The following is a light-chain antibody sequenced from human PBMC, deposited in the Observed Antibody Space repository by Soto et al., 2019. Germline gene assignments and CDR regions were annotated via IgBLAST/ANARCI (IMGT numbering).Light chain of an antibody. V-gene: IGLV2-11*01. Sequence: QSVLTQPRSVSGSPGQSVTISCTGTSNDVGGYNHVSWYQQHPGKAPKLMISDVSKRPSGVPDRFSGSKSGNTASLTISGLQVEDEADYYCCSFSRSFTDYVFGSGTKLTVL. CDR3: CSFSRSFTDYV. J-gene: IGLJ1*01. CDR1: SNDVGGYNH. CDR2: DVS.